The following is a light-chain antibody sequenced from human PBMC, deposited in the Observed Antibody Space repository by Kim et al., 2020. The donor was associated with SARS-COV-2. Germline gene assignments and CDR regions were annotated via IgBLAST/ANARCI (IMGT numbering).Light chain of an antibody. J-gene: IGKJ1*01. CDR3: QQSYSIPWT. V-gene: IGKV1-NL1*01. CDR2: GAS. Sequence: DIQMTQSPSSLSGSVGDTVTITCRASQIISNSLAWYRQKPGKAPQLLLYGASRLQSGVPSRFSGSGSGTDYTLTISSLQPEDLGTYYCQQSYSIPWTFGQGTKVEIK. CDR1: QIISNS.